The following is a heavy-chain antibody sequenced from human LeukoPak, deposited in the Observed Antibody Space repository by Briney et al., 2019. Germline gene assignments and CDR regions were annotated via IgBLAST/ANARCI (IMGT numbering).Heavy chain of an antibody. J-gene: IGHJ4*02. CDR1: GFTFGSYS. CDR2: ISSSSSYI. CDR3: TKSGTTFDY. Sequence: PGGSLRLSCAASGFTFGSYSMNWVRQAPGKGLEWVSSISSSSSYIYYADSVKGRFTISRDNAKNSLYLQMNSLRAEDTAVYYCTKSGTTFDYWGLGTLVTVSS. V-gene: IGHV3-21*01. D-gene: IGHD1-14*01.